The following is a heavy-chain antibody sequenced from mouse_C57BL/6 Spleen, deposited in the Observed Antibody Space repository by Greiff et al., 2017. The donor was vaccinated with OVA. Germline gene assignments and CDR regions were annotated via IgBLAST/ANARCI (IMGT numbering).Heavy chain of an antibody. CDR1: GFTFSDYY. D-gene: IGHD2-4*01. V-gene: IGHV5-12*01. Sequence: EVMLVESGGGLVQPGGSLKLSCAASGFTFSDYYMYWVRQTPEKRLEWVAYISNGGGSTYYPDTVKGRFTISRDNAKNTLYLQMSRLKSEDTAMYYCARHSYDYFYYAMDYWGQGTSVTVSS. CDR2: ISNGGGST. J-gene: IGHJ4*01. CDR3: ARHSYDYFYYAMDY.